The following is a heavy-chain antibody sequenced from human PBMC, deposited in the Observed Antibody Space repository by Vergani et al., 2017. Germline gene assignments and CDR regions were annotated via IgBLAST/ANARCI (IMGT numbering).Heavy chain of an antibody. Sequence: VQLVESGGGVVQPGGSLRLSCAASGFTVSSNYMSWVRQAPGKGLEWVSVIYSGGSTYYADSVKGRFTISRDNSKNTLYLQMNSLRAEDTAVYYCARRQDSSGYYYDYWYFDLWGRGTLVTVSS. CDR1: GFTVSSNY. CDR3: ARRQDSSGYYYDYWYFDL. D-gene: IGHD3-22*01. CDR2: IYSGGST. V-gene: IGHV3-66*01. J-gene: IGHJ2*01.